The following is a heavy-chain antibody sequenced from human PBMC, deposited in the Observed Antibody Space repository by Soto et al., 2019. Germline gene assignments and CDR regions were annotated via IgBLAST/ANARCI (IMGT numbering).Heavy chain of an antibody. D-gene: IGHD1-1*01. CDR3: ARGRYGDY. J-gene: IGHJ4*02. Sequence: QFNLVQSGAEVKKPGASVKVSCKASGYTFTSYGITWVRQAPGQGLEWMGWISAHNGNTDYAQKLQGRVIVTRDTSTSTAYMELWSLISDDTAVYYCARGRYGDYWGQGALVTVSS. V-gene: IGHV1-18*01. CDR1: GYTFTSYG. CDR2: ISAHNGNT.